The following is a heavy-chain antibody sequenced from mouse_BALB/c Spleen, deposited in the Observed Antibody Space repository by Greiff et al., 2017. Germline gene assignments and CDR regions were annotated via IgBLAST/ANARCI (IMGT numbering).Heavy chain of an antibody. CDR3: ARNSGYYDYDVGAMDY. Sequence: QVQLKESGPGLVQPSQSLSITCTVSGFSLTSYGVHWVRQSPGKGLEWLGVIWSGGSTDYNAAFISRLSISKDNSKSQVFFKMNSLQADDTAIYYCARNSGYYDYDVGAMDYWGQGTSVTVSS. CDR1: GFSLTSYG. V-gene: IGHV2-4-1*01. J-gene: IGHJ4*01. D-gene: IGHD2-4*01. CDR2: IWSGGST.